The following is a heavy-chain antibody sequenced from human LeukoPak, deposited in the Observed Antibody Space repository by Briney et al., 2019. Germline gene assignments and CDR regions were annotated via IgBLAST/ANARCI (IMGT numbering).Heavy chain of an antibody. V-gene: IGHV3-48*03. CDR2: ISRSGTSI. J-gene: IGHJ4*02. CDR1: GFAFGNYA. CDR3: ARELAYYFDY. D-gene: IGHD1-1*01. Sequence: GGSLRLSCAASGFAFGNYAIHWVRQAPGKGLEWVSYISRSGTSIYYADSVKGRFTISRDNAKNSLYLQMNSLRAEDTAVYYCARELAYYFDYWGQGTLVTVSS.